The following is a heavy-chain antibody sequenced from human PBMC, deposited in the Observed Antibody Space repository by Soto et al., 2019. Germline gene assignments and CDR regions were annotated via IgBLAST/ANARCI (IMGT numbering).Heavy chain of an antibody. CDR3: ARDVRYCSSTSCYNNWFDP. J-gene: IGHJ5*02. V-gene: IGHV1-69*01. CDR1: GGTFSSYA. CDR2: IIPIFGTA. Sequence: QVQLVQSGAEVKKPGSSVKVSCKASGGTFSSYAISWVRQAPGQGLEWMGGIIPIFGTANYAQKFQGRVTITADESTSTAYMELSSLRSEDTAVYYCARDVRYCSSTSCYNNWFDPWGQGTLVTVSS. D-gene: IGHD2-2*02.